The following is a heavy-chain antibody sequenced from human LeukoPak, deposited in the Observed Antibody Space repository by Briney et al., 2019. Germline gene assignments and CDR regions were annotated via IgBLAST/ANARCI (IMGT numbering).Heavy chain of an antibody. CDR2: IYHSGST. V-gene: IGHV4-38-2*01. D-gene: IGHD4-17*01. J-gene: IGHJ5*02. CDR3: ARGALGGDYGDYAQSGWFDP. Sequence: SETLSLTCAVSGYSISSGYYWGWIRQPPGKGLEWIGSIYHSGSTYCNPSLKSRVTISVDTSKNQCSLKLSSVTAADTAVYYCARGALGGDYGDYAQSGWFDPWGQGTLVTVSS. CDR1: GYSISSGYY.